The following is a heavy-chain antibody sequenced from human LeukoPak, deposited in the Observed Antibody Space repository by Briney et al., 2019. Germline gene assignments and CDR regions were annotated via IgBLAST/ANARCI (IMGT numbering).Heavy chain of an antibody. D-gene: IGHD3-10*01. Sequence: SETLSLTCTVSGGSISSYYWSWIRQPAGKGLEWIGRIYTSGSTNYNPSLKSRITISVDTSKNQFSLKLTSVTAADTAVYYCARVLGAKYYYYYIDVWGKGTTVTVSS. CDR2: IYTSGST. J-gene: IGHJ6*03. CDR3: ARVLGAKYYYYYIDV. V-gene: IGHV4-4*07. CDR1: GGSISSYY.